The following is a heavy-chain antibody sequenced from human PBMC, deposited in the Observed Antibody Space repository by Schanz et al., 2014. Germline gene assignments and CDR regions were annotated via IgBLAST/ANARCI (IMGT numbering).Heavy chain of an antibody. V-gene: IGHV1-2*02. CDR2: INPNSGGT. CDR3: ARAGQDFEYSSLSPIWYFDL. Sequence: QVQLVQSGAEVKKPGASVKLSCKASGYTFTNYYMHWVRQAPGQGLEWMGWINPNSGGTNYAQKFPGRVTMTRDTSISTAYMELSRLRSDDTAVYYCARAGQDFEYSSLSPIWYFDLWGRGTLVTVSS. CDR1: GYTFTNYY. J-gene: IGHJ2*01. D-gene: IGHD6-6*01.